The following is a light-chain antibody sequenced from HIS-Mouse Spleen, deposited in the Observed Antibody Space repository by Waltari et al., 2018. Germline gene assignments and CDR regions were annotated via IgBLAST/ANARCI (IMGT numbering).Light chain of an antibody. CDR3: SSYTSSSTHVV. Sequence: TQPASVSGSPGQSITISCTGTSSDVGGYNYVSWYQHHPGKAPKLMIVAVSNRPSGVSNRFSGSQSGNTASLTISGLQAEDEADYYCSSYTSSSTHVVFGGGTKLTVL. CDR2: AVS. V-gene: IGLV2-14*01. J-gene: IGLJ2*01. CDR1: SSDVGGYNY.